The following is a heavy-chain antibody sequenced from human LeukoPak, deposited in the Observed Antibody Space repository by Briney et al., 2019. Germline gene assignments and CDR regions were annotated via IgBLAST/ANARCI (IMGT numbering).Heavy chain of an antibody. Sequence: GGSLRLSCAASGFTVSTNYTNWVRQAPGKGLEWVSILYSGSDTYYADSVKGRFTISRDSYKNILSLQMSNLRAEDTAVYYCARVGDHFHWYLDLWGRGTLVTVSS. J-gene: IGHJ2*01. D-gene: IGHD3-10*01. CDR2: LYSGSDT. CDR1: GFTVSTNY. V-gene: IGHV3-53*01. CDR3: ARVGDHFHWYLDL.